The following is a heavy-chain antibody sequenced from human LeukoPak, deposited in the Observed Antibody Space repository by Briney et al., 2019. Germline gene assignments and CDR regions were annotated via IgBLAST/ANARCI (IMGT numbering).Heavy chain of an antibody. D-gene: IGHD6-19*01. J-gene: IGHJ4*02. V-gene: IGHV4-59*08. CDR1: GDSIDSYY. CDR2: IYYGGRT. Sequence: SETLSLTCTVSGDSIDSYYSSWIRQPPGKGLEWIGYIYYGGRTNYNPSLKSRVTMSVDTSKNQLSLKLSSVTAADTAVYYCAKAGWYGGDFDYWGQGTLVTVSS. CDR3: AKAGWYGGDFDY.